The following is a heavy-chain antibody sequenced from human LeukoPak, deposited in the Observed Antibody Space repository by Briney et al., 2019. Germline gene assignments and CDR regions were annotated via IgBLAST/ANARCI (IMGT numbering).Heavy chain of an antibody. J-gene: IGHJ4*02. CDR1: GFIFSSYW. Sequence: TGGSLRLSCATSGFIFSSYWMCWVRQAPGKGLEWVANIKSDGSEEYYGDSVKGRFTISRDTAKNSLYLQMNSLRVEDTAVYYCARGDLWLGHWGQGSLVTVSS. D-gene: IGHD3-10*01. CDR3: ARGDLWLGH. V-gene: IGHV3-7*01. CDR2: IKSDGSEE.